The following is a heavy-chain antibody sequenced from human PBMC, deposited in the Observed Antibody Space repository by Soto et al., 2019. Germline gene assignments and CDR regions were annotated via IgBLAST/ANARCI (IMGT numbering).Heavy chain of an antibody. CDR3: AVGEQYSSSNCPGAYEI. J-gene: IGHJ3*02. D-gene: IGHD2-2*01. V-gene: IGHV3-15*01. Sequence: EVHLVESGGGLVKPGGSLRLSCAASGFTFTDVWMTWVRQATGKGLEWVGRIKRKIDGETTDYAAPVKGRCSISRDDLKNSLFLQMTTLKSEDTVVYYCAVGEQYSSSNCPGAYEIWRQGTMVTVSS. CDR1: GFTFTDVW. CDR2: IKRKIDGETT.